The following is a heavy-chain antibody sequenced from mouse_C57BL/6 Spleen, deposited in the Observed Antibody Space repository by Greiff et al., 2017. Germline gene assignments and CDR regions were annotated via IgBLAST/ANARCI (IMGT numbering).Heavy chain of an antibody. CDR2: IDPNSGGT. V-gene: IGHV1-72*01. J-gene: IGHJ2*01. D-gene: IGHD1-1*01. Sequence: QVHVKQPGAELVKPGASVKLSCKASGYTFTSYWMHWVKQRPGRGLEWIGRIDPNSGGTKYNEKFKSKATLTVDKPSSTAYMQLSSLTSEDSAVYDCARSGVITTVVADYWGQGTTLTVSS. CDR3: ARSGVITTVVADY. CDR1: GYTFTSYW.